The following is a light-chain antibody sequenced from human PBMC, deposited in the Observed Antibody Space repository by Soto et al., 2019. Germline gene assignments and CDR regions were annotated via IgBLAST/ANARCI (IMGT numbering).Light chain of an antibody. J-gene: IGLJ1*01. V-gene: IGLV2-14*01. CDR3: SSYTSSPYV. CDR2: EVS. Sequence: QSALTQPASVSGSPGQSITISCTGTSSDVGGYNYVSWYQQHPGKAPKLMIYEVSNRPSGVSNRFSGSKSGNTASLTISGLQAEDEADYYCSSYTSSPYVVGTGTKLTVI. CDR1: SSDVGGYNY.